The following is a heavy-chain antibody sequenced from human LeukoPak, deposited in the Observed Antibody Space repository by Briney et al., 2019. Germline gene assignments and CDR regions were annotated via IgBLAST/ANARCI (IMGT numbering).Heavy chain of an antibody. Sequence: SETLSLTCTVSGGSISSSSYYWGWIRKPPGKGLEWIGSIYYSGSTYYNPSLKSRVTISVDTSKNQFSLKLSSVTAADTAVYYCARNPLNSWFDPWGQGTLVTVSS. CDR3: ARNPLNSWFDP. CDR2: IYYSGST. V-gene: IGHV4-39*01. CDR1: GGSISSSSYY. J-gene: IGHJ5*02. D-gene: IGHD1-7*01.